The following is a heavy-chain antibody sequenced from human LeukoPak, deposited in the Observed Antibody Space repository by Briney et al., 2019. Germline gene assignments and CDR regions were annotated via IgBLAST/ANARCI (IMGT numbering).Heavy chain of an antibody. Sequence: ASVKVSCKASGYTFTSYGISWVQQAPGQGLEWMGWISAYNGNTNYAQKFQGRVTMTRDTSISTAYMELSRLRSDDTAVYYCARGGIAARHNWFDPWGQGTLVTVSS. D-gene: IGHD6-6*01. CDR3: ARGGIAARHNWFDP. V-gene: IGHV1-18*01. CDR2: ISAYNGNT. CDR1: GYTFTSYG. J-gene: IGHJ5*02.